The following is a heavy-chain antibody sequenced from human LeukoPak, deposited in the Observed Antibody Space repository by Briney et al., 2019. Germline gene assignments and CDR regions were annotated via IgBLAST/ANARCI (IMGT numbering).Heavy chain of an antibody. CDR3: ASLFYYGSGSYKT. CDR1: GFTFSSYA. V-gene: IGHV3-30-3*01. J-gene: IGHJ5*02. CDR2: ISYDGSNK. D-gene: IGHD3-10*01. Sequence: GGSLRLSCAASGFTFSSYAMHWVRQAPGKGLEWVAVISYDGSNKYYADSVKGRFTISRDNSKNSLYLQMNSPRAEDTAVYYCASLFYYGSGSYKTWGQGTLVTVSS.